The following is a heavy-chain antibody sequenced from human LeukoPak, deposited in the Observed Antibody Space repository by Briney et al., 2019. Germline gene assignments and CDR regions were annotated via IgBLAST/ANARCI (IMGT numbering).Heavy chain of an antibody. CDR3: ASEDVDTGDF. Sequence: GGSLRLSCAASGFTFTNAGIHGVRLPAGEGLEWVSFISHDGTNKYYSDSVDGRFIVSRLNSQNTVYLQMNDLRPEDTATYYCASEDVDTGDFWGQGTLVTVSS. D-gene: IGHD5-18*01. CDR2: ISHDGTNK. CDR1: GFTFTNAG. V-gene: IGHV3-30*01. J-gene: IGHJ4*02.